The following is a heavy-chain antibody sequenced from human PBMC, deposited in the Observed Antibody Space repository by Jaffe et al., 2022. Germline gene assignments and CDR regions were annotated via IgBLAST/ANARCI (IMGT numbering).Heavy chain of an antibody. J-gene: IGHJ3*02. CDR1: AFTFSDSI. CDR2: IRGKADSYAT. V-gene: IGHV3-73*02. D-gene: IGHD6-19*01. Sequence: EVQLVESGGGLVQPGGSLKLSCAASAFTFSDSIIHWVRQASGKGLEWVGRIRGKADSYATAYAASVKGRFTVSRDDSKNMAYLQMNSLKTEDTAVYYCGIAVAGTGGALEIWGQGTMVSVSS. CDR3: GIAVAGTGGALEI.